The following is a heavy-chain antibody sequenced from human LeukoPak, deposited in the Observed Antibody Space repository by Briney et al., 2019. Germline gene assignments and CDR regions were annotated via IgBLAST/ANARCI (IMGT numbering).Heavy chain of an antibody. V-gene: IGHV1-46*01. Sequence: ASVKVSCKASGYTFTGYYMHWVRQAPGQGLEWMGIINPSGGSTSYAQKFQGRVTMTRDTSISIVYMELSRLRSDDTAVYYCARGGPSRGTGFYYFDYWGQGTLVTASS. CDR1: GYTFTGYY. CDR3: ARGGPSRGTGFYYFDY. J-gene: IGHJ4*02. D-gene: IGHD6-19*01. CDR2: INPSGGST.